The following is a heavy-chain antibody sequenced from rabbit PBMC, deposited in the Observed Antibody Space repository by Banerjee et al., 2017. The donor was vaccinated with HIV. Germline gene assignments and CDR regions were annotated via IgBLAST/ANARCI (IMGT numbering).Heavy chain of an antibody. CDR2: IYAGSSANT. CDR3: ARVNATSSGVYYYYGMDL. J-gene: IGHJ6*01. D-gene: IGHD1-1*01. V-gene: IGHV1S40*01. Sequence: QSLEESGGDLVKPGASLTLTCTASGFSFSNTNYMCWVRQAPGKGLEWIACIYAGSSANTYYASWAKGRFTISKTSSTTVTLQMTSLTAADTATYFCARVNATSSGVYYYYGMDLWGPGTLVTVS. CDR1: GFSFSNTNY.